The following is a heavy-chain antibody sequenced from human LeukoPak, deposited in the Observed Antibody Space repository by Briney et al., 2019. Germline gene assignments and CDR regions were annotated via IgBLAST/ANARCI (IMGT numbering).Heavy chain of an antibody. D-gene: IGHD3-22*01. CDR2: IYSGGST. Sequence: GGSLRLSSAAPPFSVSSNYMSWVRQAPGKGLEWVSVIYSGGSTYYADSVKGRFTISRDNSKNTLYLQMNSLRAEDTAVYYCARGDYYDSSGYYFDYWGQGTLVTVSS. CDR1: PFSVSSNY. V-gene: IGHV3-53*01. CDR3: ARGDYYDSSGYYFDY. J-gene: IGHJ4*02.